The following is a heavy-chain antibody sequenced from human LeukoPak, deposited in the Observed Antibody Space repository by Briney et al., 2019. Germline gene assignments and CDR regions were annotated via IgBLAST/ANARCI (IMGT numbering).Heavy chain of an antibody. V-gene: IGHV3-53*01. D-gene: IGHD2-21*02. CDR2: IYSGGST. CDR3: ARDGSHYCGGDCYGED. Sequence: GGSLRLSCAASGFTVSSNYMSWVRQAPGKGLEWVSVIYSGGSTYYADSVKGRFTISRDNSKNTLYLQMNSLRAEDTAVYYCARDGSHYCGGDCYGEDCGQGTLVTVSS. CDR1: GFTVSSNY. J-gene: IGHJ4*02.